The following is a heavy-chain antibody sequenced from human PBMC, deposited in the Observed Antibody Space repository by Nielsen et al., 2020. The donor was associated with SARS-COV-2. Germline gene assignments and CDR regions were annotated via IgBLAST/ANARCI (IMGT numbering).Heavy chain of an antibody. CDR1: GFRLSSYG. J-gene: IGHJ4*02. Sequence: GGSLRLSCAASGFRLSSYGMHWVRPVPGQGLEWVAFISHDESNRYYADSVKGRLTISRDNSRNTLYLQLNSLRADDTAVYYCAKDVEMHYSSGWYIFDYWGQGTLVTVSS. CDR2: ISHDESNR. CDR3: AKDVEMHYSSGWYIFDY. D-gene: IGHD6-19*01. V-gene: IGHV3-30*18.